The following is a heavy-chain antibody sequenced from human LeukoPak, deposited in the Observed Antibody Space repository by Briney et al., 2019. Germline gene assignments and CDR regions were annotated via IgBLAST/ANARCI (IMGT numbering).Heavy chain of an antibody. CDR2: IYPGDCDT. Sequence: APLSFSWGAGCFFTSYWIGWLGQLPPKELVGMGFIYPGDCDTRYSPSFQVQVTISADKTIRTAYLQWSSLKASDTAMYYSARQHLEDLSSPSLYWGQGTLVTVSS. CDR3: ARQHLEDLSSPSLY. CDR1: GCFFTSYW. V-gene: IGHV5-51*01. D-gene: IGHD3-16*02. J-gene: IGHJ4*02.